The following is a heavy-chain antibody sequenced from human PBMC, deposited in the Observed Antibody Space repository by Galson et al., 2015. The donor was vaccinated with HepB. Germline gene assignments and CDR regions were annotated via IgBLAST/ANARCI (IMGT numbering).Heavy chain of an antibody. V-gene: IGHV3-48*01. CDR2: ISSSSSIL. J-gene: IGHJ4*02. CDR1: GFTFTSYN. D-gene: IGHD3-9*01. Sequence: SLRLSCAASGFTFTSYNMSWVRQAPGKGLEWVSYISSSSSILYYADSVKGRFTTSRDNAKNSLYLQMNSLRAEDTAVFYCAREGDIPLDYWGQGTLVTVSS. CDR3: AREGDIPLDY.